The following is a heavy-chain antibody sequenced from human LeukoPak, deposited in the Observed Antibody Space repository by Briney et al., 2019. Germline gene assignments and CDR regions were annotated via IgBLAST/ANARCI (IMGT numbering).Heavy chain of an antibody. V-gene: IGHV1-18*01. D-gene: IGHD3-22*01. CDR2: ISAYNGNT. CDR1: GYTFTSYG. J-gene: IGHJ6*02. Sequence: ASVKVSCKASGYTFTSYGISWVRQAPGQGLEWMGWISAYNGNTNYAQKLQGRVTMTTDTSTSTAYTELRSLRSDDTAVYYCARTGYYDSSGYDYYYGMDVWGQGTTVTVSS. CDR3: ARTGYYDSSGYDYYYGMDV.